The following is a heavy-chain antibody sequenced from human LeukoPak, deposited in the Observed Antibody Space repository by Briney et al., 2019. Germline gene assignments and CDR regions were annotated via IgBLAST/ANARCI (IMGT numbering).Heavy chain of an antibody. D-gene: IGHD2-15*01. J-gene: IGHJ4*02. CDR2: INPNSGGT. CDR3: ARDSSGRQSGDY. V-gene: IGHV1-2*06. Sequence: ASVKGSCKASGYTFTGYYMHWVRQAPGQGLEWMGRINPNSGGTNCAQKFQGRVTMTRDTSISAAYMELSRLRSDDTAVYYCARDSSGRQSGDYWGQGTLVTVSS. CDR1: GYTFTGYY.